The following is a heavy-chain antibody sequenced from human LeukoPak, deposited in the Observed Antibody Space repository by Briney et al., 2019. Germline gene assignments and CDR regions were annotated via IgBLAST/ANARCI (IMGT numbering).Heavy chain of an antibody. CDR2: IYYSGST. J-gene: IGHJ4*02. Sequence: KPSETLSLTCTVSGGSISSSSYYWGWIRQPPGKGLEWIGSIYYSGSTYYNPSLKSRVTISVDTSKNQFSLKLSSVTAADTAVYYCARLGSNIHKVATRLIDYWGQGTLVTVSS. V-gene: IGHV4-39*01. D-gene: IGHD5-12*01. CDR1: GGSISSSSYY. CDR3: ARLGSNIHKVATRLIDY.